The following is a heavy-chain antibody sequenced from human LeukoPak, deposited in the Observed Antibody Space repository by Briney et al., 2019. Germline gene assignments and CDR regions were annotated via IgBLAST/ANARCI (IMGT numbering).Heavy chain of an antibody. CDR3: ARDLSPYYYDSSGYYYNY. CDR1: GGTFSSYA. D-gene: IGHD3-22*01. J-gene: IGHJ4*02. CDR2: IIPIFGTA. V-gene: IGHV1-69*05. Sequence: VASVKVSCKASGGTFSSYAISWVRQAPGQGLEWMGGIIPIFGTANYAQKFQGRVTNTTDESTSTAYMELSRLRSDDTAVYYCARDLSPYYYDSSGYYYNYWGQGTLVTVSS.